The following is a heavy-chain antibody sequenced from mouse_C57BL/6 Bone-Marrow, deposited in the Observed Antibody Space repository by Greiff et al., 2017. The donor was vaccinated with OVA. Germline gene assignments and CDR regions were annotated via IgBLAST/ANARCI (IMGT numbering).Heavy chain of an antibody. CDR2: ISDGGSYT. V-gene: IGHV5-4*01. J-gene: IGHJ2*01. Sequence: EVQLQESGGGLVKPGGSLKLSCAASGFTFSRYAMSWVRQTPEKRLEWVATISDGGSYTYYPANVKGRFTISRDNAKNNLYLQMSHLKSEDTAMYYCAREATTVVATDYWGQGTTLTVSS. CDR1: GFTFSRYA. D-gene: IGHD1-1*01. CDR3: AREATTVVATDY.